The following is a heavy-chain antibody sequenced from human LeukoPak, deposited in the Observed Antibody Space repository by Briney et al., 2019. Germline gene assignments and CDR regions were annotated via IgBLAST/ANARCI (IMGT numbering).Heavy chain of an antibody. V-gene: IGHV3-33*01. CDR1: GFTFSNYA. J-gene: IGHJ3*02. CDR2: IGYDGRKK. Sequence: GRSLRLSCAASGFTFSNYAMHWVRQAPGKGLEWVAVIGYDGRKKYYADSEKGRLTISRDTSKNTLYLQLNSLRAEDTAIYYCARVSCGGDCYYDAFDIWGQGTMVTVST. CDR3: ARVSCGGDCYYDAFDI. D-gene: IGHD2-21*02.